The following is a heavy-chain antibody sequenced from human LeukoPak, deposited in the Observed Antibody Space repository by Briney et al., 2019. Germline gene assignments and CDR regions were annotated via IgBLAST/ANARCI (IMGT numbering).Heavy chain of an antibody. Sequence: GESLKISCKGSGYSLTSYWIGWVRQMPGKGLEWMGIIYPGDSDTRYSPSFQGQVTISADKSISTAYLQWSSLKASDTAMYYCARLWGSRELEAAGNWFDPWGQGTLVTVSS. CDR2: IYPGDSDT. CDR3: ARLWGSRELEAAGNWFDP. CDR1: GYSLTSYW. D-gene: IGHD6-13*01. V-gene: IGHV5-51*01. J-gene: IGHJ5*02.